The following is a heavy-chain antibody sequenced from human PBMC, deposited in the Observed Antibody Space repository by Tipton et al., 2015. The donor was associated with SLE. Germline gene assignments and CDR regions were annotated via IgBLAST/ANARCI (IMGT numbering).Heavy chain of an antibody. CDR2: ISGSGGST. V-gene: IGHV3-23*01. CDR1: GFTFTNYA. Sequence: SLRLSCAASGFTFTNYAMNWVRQAPGKGLEWVSVISGSGGSTFYADSVKGRFTISRDNSKNTLYLQMNSLRAEDTAVYYCAKGGYSSGWYYFDYWGQGTLVTVSS. J-gene: IGHJ4*02. D-gene: IGHD6-19*01. CDR3: AKGGYSSGWYYFDY.